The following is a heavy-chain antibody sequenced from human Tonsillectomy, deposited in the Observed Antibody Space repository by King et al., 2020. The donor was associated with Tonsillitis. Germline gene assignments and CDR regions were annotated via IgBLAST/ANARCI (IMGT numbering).Heavy chain of an antibody. Sequence: VQLVESGGGVVQPGGSLRLSCAASGFTFSTYGMHWVRQAPGKGLEWVAFLRYDGTNKYFADSVKGRFTISRDNSKDTLYLHMNSLRAEDTAVYYCAKDYKDYGDWFQGSGPFDYWGQGTLVTVSS. CDR2: LRYDGTNK. CDR3: AKDYKDYGDWFQGSGPFDY. CDR1: GFTFSTYG. J-gene: IGHJ4*02. D-gene: IGHD4-17*01. V-gene: IGHV3-30*02.